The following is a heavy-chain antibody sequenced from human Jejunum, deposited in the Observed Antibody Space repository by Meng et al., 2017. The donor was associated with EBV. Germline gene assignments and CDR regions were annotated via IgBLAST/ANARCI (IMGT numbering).Heavy chain of an antibody. CDR1: GVTFSR. J-gene: IGHJ4*02. D-gene: IGHD3-16*01. V-gene: IGHV3-30-3*01. Sequence: PLVESGGGVAQPGRSLRLSCAASGVTFSREVGAVISHGGSNQYSADSVKGRFTISRDNAKNALTLKMNSLRAEDTAVYYCSRDLREPFDYWGQGTLVTVSS. CDR3: SRDLREPFDY. CDR2: ISHGGSNQ.